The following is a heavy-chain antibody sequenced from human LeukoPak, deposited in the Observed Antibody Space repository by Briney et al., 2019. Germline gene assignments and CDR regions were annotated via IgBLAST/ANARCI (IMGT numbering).Heavy chain of an antibody. CDR3: ARGRWLQSRIPGY. D-gene: IGHD5-24*01. CDR2: IYYSGST. J-gene: IGHJ4*02. V-gene: IGHV4-39*07. Sequence: RASETLSLTCTVSGGSISSSSYYWGWIRQPPGKGLEWIGSIYYSGSTYYNPSLKSRVTISVDTSKNQFSLKLSSVTAADTAVYYCARGRWLQSRIPGYWGQGTLVTVSS. CDR1: GGSISSSSYY.